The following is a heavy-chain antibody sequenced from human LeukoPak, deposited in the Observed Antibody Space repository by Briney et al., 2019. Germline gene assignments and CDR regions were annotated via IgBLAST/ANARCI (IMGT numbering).Heavy chain of an antibody. Sequence: GGSLRLSCAASGFTFSTYSMNWVRQAPGKGLEWVSSITSGSYIYYADSLKGRFTISRDNAKNSLYLQINSLRAEDTAVYYCAKVRWDNSGWYYLDTWGQGTLLTVSS. CDR2: ITSGSYI. CDR1: GFTFSTYS. J-gene: IGHJ4*02. V-gene: IGHV3-21*01. CDR3: AKVRWDNSGWYYLDT. D-gene: IGHD6-19*01.